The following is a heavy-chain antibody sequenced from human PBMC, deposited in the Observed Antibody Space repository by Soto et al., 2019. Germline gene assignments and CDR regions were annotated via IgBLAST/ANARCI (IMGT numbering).Heavy chain of an antibody. CDR2: INHSGST. D-gene: IGHD2-2*01. J-gene: IGHJ6*02. Sequence: SETLSLTCAVYGGSFSGYYWSWIRQPPGKGLEWIGEINHSGSTNYNPSLKSRVTISVDTSKNQFSLKLSSVTAADTAVYYCARGIVVVPAAMQDYYYYGMDVWGQGTTVTVSS. CDR3: ARGIVVVPAAMQDYYYYGMDV. CDR1: GGSFSGYY. V-gene: IGHV4-34*01.